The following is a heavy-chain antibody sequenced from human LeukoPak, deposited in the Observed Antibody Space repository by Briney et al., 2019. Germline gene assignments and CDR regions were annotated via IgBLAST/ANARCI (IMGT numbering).Heavy chain of an antibody. CDR2: IYYSGST. CDR3: ARDYYDSSGFGFDY. D-gene: IGHD3-22*01. Sequence: SETLSLTCTVSGGSISSGGYYWSWIRQHPGKGLKWIGYIYYSGSTYYNPSLKSRVTISVDTSKNQFSLKLSSVTAADTAVYYCARDYYDSSGFGFDYWGQGTLVTVSS. CDR1: GGSISSGGYY. J-gene: IGHJ4*02. V-gene: IGHV4-31*03.